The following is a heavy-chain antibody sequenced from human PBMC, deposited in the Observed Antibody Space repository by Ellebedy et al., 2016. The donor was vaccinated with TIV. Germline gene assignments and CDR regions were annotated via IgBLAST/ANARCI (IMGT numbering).Heavy chain of an antibody. J-gene: IGHJ4*02. CDR1: GFTFSNDS. Sequence: GESLKISXAASGFTFSNDSMSWVRQAPGKGLEWVANIKQDGSEKYYVDSVKGRFTISRDNAKNSLYLQMNSLRAEDTAVYYCAKVRYFDWLLLRYWGQGTLVTVSS. CDR3: AKVRYFDWLLLRY. D-gene: IGHD3-9*01. CDR2: IKQDGSEK. V-gene: IGHV3-7*03.